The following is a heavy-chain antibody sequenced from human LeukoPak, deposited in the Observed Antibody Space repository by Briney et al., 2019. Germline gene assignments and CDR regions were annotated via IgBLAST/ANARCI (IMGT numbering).Heavy chain of an antibody. CDR3: ARRNPGGNSVLAFDY. CDR2: IIPIFGTA. V-gene: IGHV1-69*01. Sequence: ASVTVSCKASGGTSSNYAISWVRQAPGQGLEWMGGIIPIFGTANYAQKFQGRVTITADESTSTAYMELSSLKSEDTAVYYCARRNPGGNSVLAFDYWGQGTLVTVSP. CDR1: GGTSSNYA. J-gene: IGHJ4*02. D-gene: IGHD4-23*01.